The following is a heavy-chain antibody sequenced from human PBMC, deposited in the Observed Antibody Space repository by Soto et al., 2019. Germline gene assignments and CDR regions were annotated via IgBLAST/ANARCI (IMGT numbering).Heavy chain of an antibody. CDR2: IYHSGST. CDR3: ASVRTMVRGAYFDY. Sequence: SETLSLTCAVSSGSISSSNWWSWVRQPPGKGLEWIGEIYHSGSTNYNPSLKSRVTISVDKSKNQFSLKLSSVTAADTAVYYCASVRTMVRGAYFDYWGQGTLVTVSS. V-gene: IGHV4-4*02. D-gene: IGHD3-10*01. J-gene: IGHJ4*02. CDR1: SGSISSSNW.